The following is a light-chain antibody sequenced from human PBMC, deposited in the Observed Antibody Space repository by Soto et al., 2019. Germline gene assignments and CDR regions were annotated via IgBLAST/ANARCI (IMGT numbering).Light chain of an antibody. CDR3: QQYRNWPRT. CDR2: GAS. J-gene: IGKJ1*01. Sequence: EIVLTQSPATLSVSPGERVSLSCRASQSVDINLAWYQQKPVKAPRLLIYGASTRATDMPGRFSGRGSGTEFTLTISSLQSEDFAVYYCQQYRNWPRTFGQGTKVEIK. V-gene: IGKV3-15*01. CDR1: QSVDIN.